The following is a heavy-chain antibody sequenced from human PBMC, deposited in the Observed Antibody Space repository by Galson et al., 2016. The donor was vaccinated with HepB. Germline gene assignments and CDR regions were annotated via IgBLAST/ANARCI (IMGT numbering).Heavy chain of an antibody. V-gene: IGHV3-48*01. D-gene: IGHD6-25*01. CDR3: AREAAAGY. J-gene: IGHJ4*02. Sequence: SLRLSCAASGFTFSSYSMNWVRQAPGKGLEWVSYISSSSTTIYYADSVKGRFTISRDNAKDSLYLQMSSLRAEDTAVYYCAREAAAGYWGQGTLVTVSS. CDR1: GFTFSSYS. CDR2: ISSSSTTI.